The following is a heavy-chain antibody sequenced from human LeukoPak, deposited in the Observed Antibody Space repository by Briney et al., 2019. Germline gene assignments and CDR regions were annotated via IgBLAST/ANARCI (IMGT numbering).Heavy chain of an antibody. CDR1: GFTFSTYA. CDR2: IVGNGGGI. V-gene: IGHV3-23*01. D-gene: IGHD2/OR15-2a*01. J-gene: IGHJ4*02. CDR3: AKDRIPDGKYSIDF. Sequence: GGSLRLSCAASGFTFSTYAMNWVRQAPGKGLEWVSVIVGNGGGIHYADSVKGRFTISRDNAKNTLYLQMHSLRAEDSAVYYCAKDRIPDGKYSIDFWGQGTPVTVSS.